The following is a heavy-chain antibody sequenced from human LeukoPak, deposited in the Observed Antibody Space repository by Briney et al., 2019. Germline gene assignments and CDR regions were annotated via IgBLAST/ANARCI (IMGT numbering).Heavy chain of an antibody. CDR2: IYYSGST. V-gene: IGHV4-59*01. J-gene: IGHJ4*02. Sequence: SETLSLTCTVSGGSISSYSWSWIRQPPGKGLVWIGYIYYSGSTNYNPSLKSRVTISVDTSKNQFSLRLSSVTAADTAVYYCARWTYYYDSSGYSYWDFDHWGQGTLVTVSS. D-gene: IGHD3-22*01. CDR3: ARWTYYYDSSGYSYWDFDH. CDR1: GGSISSYS.